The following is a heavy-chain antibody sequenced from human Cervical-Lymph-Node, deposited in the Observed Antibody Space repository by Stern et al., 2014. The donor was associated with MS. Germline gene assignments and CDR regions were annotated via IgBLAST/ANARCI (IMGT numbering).Heavy chain of an antibody. CDR3: ARELDPLDY. CDR2: ISSGSTYI. V-gene: IGHV3-21*01. Sequence: EVQLVESGGGLVKHGGSLRLSCAASGFTFSSYSMNWVRQAPGKGLEWVSSISSGSTYINYADSVKGRFTVSRDNAKNSLYLQMSSLRAEDTAVYYCARELDPLDYWGHGTLVTVSS. CDR1: GFTFSSYS. J-gene: IGHJ4*01.